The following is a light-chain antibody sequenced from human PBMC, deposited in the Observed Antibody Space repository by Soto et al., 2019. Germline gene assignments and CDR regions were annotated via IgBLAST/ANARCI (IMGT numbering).Light chain of an antibody. J-gene: IGKJ4*01. CDR3: QQYENLPLT. CDR2: DAA. V-gene: IGKV1-33*01. Sequence: DIQMTQSPSSLSASVGDGVTITCQASQDITNYLNWYQQKPGKSHKLLIFDAANLEAGVPSRFSGSGSGTEFTFTISSLQPEDMATYYCQQYENLPLTFGGGTKVE. CDR1: QDITNY.